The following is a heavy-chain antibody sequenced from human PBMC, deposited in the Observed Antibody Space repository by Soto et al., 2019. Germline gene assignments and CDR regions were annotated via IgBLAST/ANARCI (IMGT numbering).Heavy chain of an antibody. CDR1: GFTFSSYS. Sequence: PGGSLRLSCAASGFTFSSYSMNWVRQAPGKGLEWVSYISSSSSTIYYADSVKGRFTISRDNAKNSLYLQMNSLRDEDTAVYYCARYRVLEWSHPNWFDPWGQGTLVPVSS. D-gene: IGHD3-3*01. V-gene: IGHV3-48*02. J-gene: IGHJ5*02. CDR2: ISSSSSTI. CDR3: ARYRVLEWSHPNWFDP.